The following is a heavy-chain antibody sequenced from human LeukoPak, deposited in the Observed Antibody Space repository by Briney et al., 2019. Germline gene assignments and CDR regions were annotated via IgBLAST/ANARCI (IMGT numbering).Heavy chain of an antibody. CDR1: GFTFSTYG. CDR2: IWYDGSNA. D-gene: IGHD2-8*02. CDR3: ARDKTGVNYYYGMDV. Sequence: GRSLRLSCAASGFTFSTYGVHWVRQAPGKGLEWVAIIWYDGSNAYYADSVKGRFTISRDNSRNTLYLQMNSLRAEDTAVYYCARDKTGVNYYYGMDVWGQGTTVIVSS. V-gene: IGHV3-33*01. J-gene: IGHJ6*02.